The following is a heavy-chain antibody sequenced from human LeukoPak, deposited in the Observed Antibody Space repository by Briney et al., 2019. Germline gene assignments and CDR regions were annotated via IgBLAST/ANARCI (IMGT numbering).Heavy chain of an antibody. D-gene: IGHD1-7*01. V-gene: IGHV4-39*07. J-gene: IGHJ6*03. CDR1: GGSISSGSYY. Sequence: PSQTLSLTCTVSGGSISSGSYYWSWIRQPPGKGLEWIGEINHSGSTNYNPSLKSRVTISVDTSKNQFSLKLSSVTAADTAVYYCARGRSNYRRWYYYYMDVWGKGTTVTVSS. CDR2: INHSGST. CDR3: ARGRSNYRRWYYYYMDV.